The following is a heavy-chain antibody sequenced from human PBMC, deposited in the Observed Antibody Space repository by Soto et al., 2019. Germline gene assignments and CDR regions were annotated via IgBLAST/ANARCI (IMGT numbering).Heavy chain of an antibody. D-gene: IGHD1-26*01. CDR3: ASGGSYRDAFDI. V-gene: IGHV3-21*01. CDR1: GSTFSSSN. Sequence: EVQLVESGGGLVKPGGSLRLSCAASGSTFSSSNMNWVRQAPGKGLEWVSSISSSSSYIYYADSVKGRFTISRDNAKNSLYLQLNTLRDEDTAVYYCASGGSYRDAFDIWGQGTMVTVSS. J-gene: IGHJ3*02. CDR2: ISSSSSYI.